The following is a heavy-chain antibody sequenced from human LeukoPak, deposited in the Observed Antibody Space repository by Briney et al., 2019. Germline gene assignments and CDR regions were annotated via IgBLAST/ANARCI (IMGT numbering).Heavy chain of an antibody. D-gene: IGHD3-22*01. Sequence: SETLSLTCAVYGGSFSGYYWSWLRQPPGKGLEWFGYIYYSGSTNYNPSLKSRVTISVDTSKNQFSLKLSSVTAADTAVYYCARLPYYYDSSGYSRRYFDYWGQGTLVTVSS. J-gene: IGHJ4*02. CDR2: IYYSGST. CDR3: ARLPYYYDSSGYSRRYFDY. CDR1: GGSFSGYY. V-gene: IGHV4-59*01.